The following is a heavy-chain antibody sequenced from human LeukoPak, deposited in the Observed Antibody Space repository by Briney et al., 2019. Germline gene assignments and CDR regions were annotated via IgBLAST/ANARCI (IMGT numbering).Heavy chain of an antibody. CDR2: IWYDGSNE. J-gene: IGHJ4*02. V-gene: IGHV3-33*01. Sequence: GRSLRLSCAASGFTFSTYGIHWVSQAPGKGLLWVAVIWYDGSNEYYTGSVKGRFTISRDNAHNTLYLQMNSLRAEDTAVYYCARGSQSTWGFFAYWGQGTRVTVSS. CDR1: GFTFSTYG. D-gene: IGHD1-1*01. CDR3: ARGSQSTWGFFAY.